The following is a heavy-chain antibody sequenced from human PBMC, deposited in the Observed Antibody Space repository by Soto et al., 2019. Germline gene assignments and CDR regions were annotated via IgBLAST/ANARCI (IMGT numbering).Heavy chain of an antibody. Sequence: QVQLVQSGAEVQRPGSSVKVSCKASGGTFSSYAISWVRQAPGQGLEWMGGINPIFGTPHYAQKYQGRVTITADTFTNTAYMELTRLTSDDTXVXXXAREGXHFDYWGQGTLVTVSS. CDR2: INPIFGTP. CDR1: GGTFSSYA. J-gene: IGHJ4*02. CDR3: AREGXHFDY. V-gene: IGHV1-69*06.